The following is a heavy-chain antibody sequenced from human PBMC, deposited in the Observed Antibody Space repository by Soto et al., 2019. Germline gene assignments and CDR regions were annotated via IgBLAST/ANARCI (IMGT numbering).Heavy chain of an antibody. D-gene: IGHD2-21*01. V-gene: IGHV1-69*13. CDR2: IIPIFGTA. Sequence: SVKVSCKASGRTFSSYAISWVRQAPGQGLEWMGGIIPIFGTANYAQKFQGRVTITADESTSTAYMELSSLRSEDTAVYYCARVRIVISGNSGYYYYGMDVWGQGTTGTVSS. CDR3: ARVRIVISGNSGYYYYGMDV. CDR1: GRTFSSYA. J-gene: IGHJ6*02.